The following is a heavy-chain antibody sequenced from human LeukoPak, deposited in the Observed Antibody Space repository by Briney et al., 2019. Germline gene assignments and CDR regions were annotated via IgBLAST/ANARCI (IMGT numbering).Heavy chain of an antibody. Sequence: PSETLSLTCTVSGGSISSGGYYWSWIRQHPGKGLEWIGYIYYSGSTYYNPSLKSRVTISVDTSKNQFSLKLSSVTAADTAVYYCARYDLYYYDSSGLVGAFDIWGQGTMVTVSS. CDR3: ARYDLYYYDSSGLVGAFDI. D-gene: IGHD3-22*01. CDR2: IYYSGST. CDR1: GGSISSGGYY. J-gene: IGHJ3*02. V-gene: IGHV4-31*03.